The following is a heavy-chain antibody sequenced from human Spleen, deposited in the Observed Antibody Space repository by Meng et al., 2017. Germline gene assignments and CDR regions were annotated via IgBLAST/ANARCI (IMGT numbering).Heavy chain of an antibody. CDR1: GGSFTDYY. V-gene: IGHV4-34*01. J-gene: IGHJ4*02. Sequence: QVQLQQWGAGLLKPSETLSLTCAVYGGSFTDYYWTWIRQPPGKGLEWIGEINHSGSTNYNPSLKSRVTISVDTSKKQFSLKLNSVTAADTAVYYCTRGKVSKSASDYWGQGVLVTVSS. CDR2: INHSGST. CDR3: TRGKVSKSASDY.